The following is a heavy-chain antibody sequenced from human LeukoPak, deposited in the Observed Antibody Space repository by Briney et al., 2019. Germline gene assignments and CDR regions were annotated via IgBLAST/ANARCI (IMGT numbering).Heavy chain of an antibody. V-gene: IGHV3-23*01. J-gene: IGHJ4*02. CDR2: ISGSGGST. Sequence: GGSLRLSCAASGFTFSSYAMSWVRQAPGKGLEWVSAISGSGGSTYYADSVKGRFTISRDNSKNTLYLQMNSLRVEDTAVYYCAILYCTSSSCPHGYWGQGTLVTVSS. D-gene: IGHD2-2*01. CDR3: AILYCTSSSCPHGY. CDR1: GFTFSSYA.